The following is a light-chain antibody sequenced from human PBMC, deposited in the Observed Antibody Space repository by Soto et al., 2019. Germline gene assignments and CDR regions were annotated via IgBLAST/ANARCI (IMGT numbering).Light chain of an antibody. CDR3: AAWDDSLNGFWV. Sequence: QSVLTQPPSASGTPGQRVTISCSGSSSNIGSNTVNWYQQLPGTAPKLLIYSNNQRPSGVPDRFSGSKSGTSASLAISGLQSEDKADYYCAAWDDSLNGFWVFGGGTKLTVL. CDR2: SNN. CDR1: SSNIGSNT. J-gene: IGLJ3*02. V-gene: IGLV1-44*01.